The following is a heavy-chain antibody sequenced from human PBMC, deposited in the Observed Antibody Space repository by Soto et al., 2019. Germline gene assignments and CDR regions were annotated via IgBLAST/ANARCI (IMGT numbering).Heavy chain of an antibody. J-gene: IGHJ4*02. CDR2: ISDSGSTM. CDR1: GFSFSSFE. Sequence: LVESGGGLARPGGSLRLSCATSGFSFSSFEMIWVRQAPGQGLEWISYISDSGSTMYYPDSVKGRFTISRDNAKNSLYLQMSSLRVEDTALYYCARSTVTSDWGQGTQVTVSS. D-gene: IGHD4-17*01. V-gene: IGHV3-48*03. CDR3: ARSTVTSD.